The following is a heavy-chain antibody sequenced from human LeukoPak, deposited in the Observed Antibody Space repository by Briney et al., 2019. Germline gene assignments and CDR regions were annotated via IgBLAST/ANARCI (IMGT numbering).Heavy chain of an antibody. Sequence: ASVKVSCKASGYTFTDYYVHWVRQAPGQGLDWVGWINPTSGATNYAQKFQGRVTMTRDTSNNTSYMELSRLRSDDTAVYYCTREFRTTTWSFDAFDLWGQGTMVTVSS. J-gene: IGHJ3*01. CDR1: GYTFTDYY. D-gene: IGHD1/OR15-1a*01. CDR3: TREFRTTTWSFDAFDL. V-gene: IGHV1-2*02. CDR2: INPTSGAT.